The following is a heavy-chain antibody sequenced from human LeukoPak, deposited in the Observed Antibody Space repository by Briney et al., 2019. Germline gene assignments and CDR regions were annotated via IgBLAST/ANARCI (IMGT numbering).Heavy chain of an antibody. CDR2: ISGSGGST. CDR3: AKESSGWYGHYYYYMDV. CDR1: GFTFSTYN. J-gene: IGHJ6*03. V-gene: IGHV3-23*01. Sequence: GGSLRLSCEASGFTFSTYNMNWVRQAPGKGLEWVSAISGSGGSTYYADSVKGRFTISRDNSKNTLYLQMNSLRAEDTAVYYCAKESSGWYGHYYYYMDVWGKGTTVTISS. D-gene: IGHD6-19*01.